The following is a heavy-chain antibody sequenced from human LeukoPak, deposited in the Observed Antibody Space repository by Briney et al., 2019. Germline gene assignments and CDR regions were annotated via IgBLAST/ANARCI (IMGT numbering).Heavy chain of an antibody. D-gene: IGHD6-19*01. Sequence: SETLSLTCTVSGCSISSSSYYWGWIRQPPGKGLEWIGSIYYSGSTYYNPSLKSQVTISVDTSKNQFSLKLSSVTAADTAVYYCTSLYSSGWSGYYYYMDVWGKGTTVTVSS. CDR3: TSLYSSGWSGYYYYMDV. CDR1: GCSISSSSYY. J-gene: IGHJ6*03. V-gene: IGHV4-39*01. CDR2: IYYSGST.